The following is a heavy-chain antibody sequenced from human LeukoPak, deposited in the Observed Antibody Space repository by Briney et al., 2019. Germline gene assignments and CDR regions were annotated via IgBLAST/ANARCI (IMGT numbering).Heavy chain of an antibody. V-gene: IGHV4-59*01. J-gene: IGHJ4*02. CDR3: ARVYYDSSGYFFSKLAFDY. D-gene: IGHD3-22*01. CDR2: IYYSGST. Sequence: PSETLSLTCTVSGGSISSYYWSWIRQPSGKGLEWIGYIYYSGSTNYNPSLKSRVTISVDTSKNQFSLKLSSVTAADTAVYYCARVYYDSSGYFFSKLAFDYWGQGTLVTVSS. CDR1: GGSISSYY.